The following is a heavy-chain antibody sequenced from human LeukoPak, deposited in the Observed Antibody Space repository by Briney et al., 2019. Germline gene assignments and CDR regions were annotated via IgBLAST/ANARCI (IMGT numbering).Heavy chain of an antibody. CDR2: FDPEDGET. CDR1: GYTLTELS. V-gene: IGHV1-24*01. Sequence: ASVKVSCKVSGYTLTELSMHWVRQAPGKGLEWMGGFDPEDGETIYAQKFQGRVTMTEDTSTDTAYMELSSLGSEDTAVYYCATITVRGVITDHWGQGTLVTVSS. J-gene: IGHJ4*02. D-gene: IGHD3-10*01. CDR3: ATITVRGVITDH.